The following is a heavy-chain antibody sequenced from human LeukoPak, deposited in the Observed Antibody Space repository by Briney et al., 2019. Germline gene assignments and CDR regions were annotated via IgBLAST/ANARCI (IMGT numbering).Heavy chain of an antibody. V-gene: IGHV1-46*01. CDR3: ARDGYGDYYAFDI. J-gene: IGHJ3*02. D-gene: IGHD4-17*01. CDR2: INPSGGST. Sequence: ASVKVSCKASGGTFSNYAISWVRQAPGQGLEWMGIINPSGGSTSYAQKFQGRVTMTRDTSTSTVYMELSSLRSEDTAVYYCARDGYGDYYAFDIWGQGTMVTVSS. CDR1: GGTFSNYA.